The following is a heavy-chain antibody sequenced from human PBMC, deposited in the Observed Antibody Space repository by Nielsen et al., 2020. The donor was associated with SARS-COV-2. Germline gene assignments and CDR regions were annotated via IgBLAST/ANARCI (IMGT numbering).Heavy chain of an antibody. Sequence: GESLKISCAASGFTFSSYAMSWVRQAPGKGLEWVSAISGSGGSTYYADSVKGRFTISRDNSKNTLYLQMNSLRAEDTAVYYCAKILGGFDYWGQGTLVTVSS. CDR2: ISGSGGST. V-gene: IGHV3-23*01. J-gene: IGHJ4*02. D-gene: IGHD3-10*01. CDR1: GFTFSSYA. CDR3: AKILGGFDY.